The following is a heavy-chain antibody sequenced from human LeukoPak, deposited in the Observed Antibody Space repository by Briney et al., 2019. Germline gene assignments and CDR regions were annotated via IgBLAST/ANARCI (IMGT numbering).Heavy chain of an antibody. D-gene: IGHD6-6*01. CDR2: IIPIFGTA. CDR1: GGTFSSYA. V-gene: IGHV1-69*01. CDR3: ARNSEYSSSSPRFDY. J-gene: IGHJ4*02. Sequence: ASVKVSCKASGGTFSSYAISWVRQAPGQGLEWMGGIIPIFGTANYAQKFQGRVTITADESTSTAYMELGSLRSEDTAVYYCARNSEYSSSSPRFDYWGQGTLVTVSS.